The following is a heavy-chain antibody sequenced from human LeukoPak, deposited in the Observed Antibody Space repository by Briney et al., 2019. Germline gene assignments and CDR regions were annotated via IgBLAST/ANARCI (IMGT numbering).Heavy chain of an antibody. CDR3: ARDPPYYYGSGSSYYFDY. CDR1: GYSFTSYW. Sequence: GESLKISCKGSGYSFTSYWIGWVRQMPGKGLEWMGIIYPGDSDTRYSPSFQGQVTISADKSISTAYLQWSSLKASDTAMYYCARDPPYYYGSGSSYYFDYWGQGTLVTVSS. CDR2: IYPGDSDT. D-gene: IGHD3-10*01. J-gene: IGHJ4*02. V-gene: IGHV5-51*01.